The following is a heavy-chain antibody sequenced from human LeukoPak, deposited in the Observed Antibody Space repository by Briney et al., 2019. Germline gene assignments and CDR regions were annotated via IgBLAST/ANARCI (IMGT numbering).Heavy chain of an antibody. J-gene: IGHJ4*02. CDR2: INSDGSST. V-gene: IGHV3-74*01. Sequence: AGGSLRLSCAASGFTFSGYWMHWVRQAPGKGLVWVSRINSDGSSTSYADSVKGRFTISRDNAKNTLYLQMNSLRAEDTAVYYCVRDRKNYYFDYWGQGTLVTVSS. CDR1: GFTFSGYW. D-gene: IGHD1-14*01. CDR3: VRDRKNYYFDY.